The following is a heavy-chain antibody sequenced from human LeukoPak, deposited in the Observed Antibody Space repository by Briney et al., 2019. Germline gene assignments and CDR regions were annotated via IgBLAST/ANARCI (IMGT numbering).Heavy chain of an antibody. J-gene: IGHJ3*02. V-gene: IGHV3-21*01. Sequence: AGSLRLSCAASGFDCSTYYLIWVRQAPGKGLEWVSSISSSSSNIFYSDLVKGRFTISRDNAENSLYLQMNSLRVEDTAVYFCARDVTATGALDIWGQGTLLTVSS. CDR2: ISSSSSNI. D-gene: IGHD5-18*01. CDR1: GFDCSTYY. CDR3: ARDVTATGALDI.